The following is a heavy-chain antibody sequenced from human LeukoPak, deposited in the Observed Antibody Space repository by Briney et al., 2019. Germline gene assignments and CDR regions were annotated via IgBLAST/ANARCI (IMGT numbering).Heavy chain of an antibody. CDR2: INKGATHM. D-gene: IGHD5-12*01. Sequence: NPGGSLRLSCAASRFSFSSYSFNWVRQAPGQGLEWVSSINKGATHMYYADSMRGRFTVSRDDAKNSLYLQMDSLRSEDTAVYYCVRLSRTSDPSGYYYYYDYWGRGTLVTVSS. V-gene: IGHV3-21*01. J-gene: IGHJ4*02. CDR3: VRLSRTSDPSGYYYYYDY. CDR1: RFSFSSYS.